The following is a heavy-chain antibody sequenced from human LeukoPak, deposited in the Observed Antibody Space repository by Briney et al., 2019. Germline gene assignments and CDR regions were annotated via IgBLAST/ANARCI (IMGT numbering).Heavy chain of an antibody. CDR3: AKGSHGFDY. CDR1: GFTFSSYA. CDR2: ISGSGGSP. Sequence: GGSLRLSCAASGFTFSSYAMSWVRQAPGKGLEWVSAISGSGGSPYDADSLKRRFTISRDNSKNTLYLQMNSLRAEDTAVYYCAKGSHGFDYWGQGTQVTVSS. V-gene: IGHV3-23*01. J-gene: IGHJ4*02.